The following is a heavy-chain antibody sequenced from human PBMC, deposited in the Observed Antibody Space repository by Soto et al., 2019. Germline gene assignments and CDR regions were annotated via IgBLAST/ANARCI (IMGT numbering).Heavy chain of an antibody. CDR1: GFTFDDYA. J-gene: IGHJ5*02. CDR3: AKDHGSGSYGWFDP. V-gene: IGHV3-9*01. D-gene: IGHD3-10*01. Sequence: EVQLVESGGGLVQPGRSLRLSCAASGFTFDDYAMHWVRQAPGKGLEWVSGISWNSGSIGYADSVKGRFTISRDNAKNSLYLQMNSLRAEDTALYYCAKDHGSGSYGWFDPWGQGTLVXVSS. CDR2: ISWNSGSI.